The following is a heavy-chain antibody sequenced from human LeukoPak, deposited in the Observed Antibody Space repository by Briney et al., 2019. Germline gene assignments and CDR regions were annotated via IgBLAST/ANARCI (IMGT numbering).Heavy chain of an antibody. V-gene: IGHV4-39*07. Sequence: SETLSLTCTVSGGSISSSDYYWGWIRQPPGKGLEWIGSIYYSGSTYYNPSLKSRVTISVDTSKNQFSLKLSSVTAADTAVYHCARELGYCSGTNCYLHYFDYWGQGSLVTVSS. D-gene: IGHD2-15*01. CDR1: GGSISSSDYY. CDR3: ARELGYCSGTNCYLHYFDY. CDR2: IYYSGST. J-gene: IGHJ4*02.